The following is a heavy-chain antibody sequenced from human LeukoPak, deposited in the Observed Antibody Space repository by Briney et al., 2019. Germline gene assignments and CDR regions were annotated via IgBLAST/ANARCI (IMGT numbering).Heavy chain of an antibody. CDR3: ARDVDSSRGVGFGYFDL. D-gene: IGHD6-13*01. Sequence: ASVKVSCKASRYTFTGYYMHWVRQAPGQGLEWMGWINPNSGGTNYAQKFEGRVTMTRDTSISTAYMELSRLRSDDTAVYYCARDVDSSRGVGFGYFDLWGRGTLVTVSS. CDR2: INPNSGGT. J-gene: IGHJ2*01. CDR1: RYTFTGYY. V-gene: IGHV1-2*02.